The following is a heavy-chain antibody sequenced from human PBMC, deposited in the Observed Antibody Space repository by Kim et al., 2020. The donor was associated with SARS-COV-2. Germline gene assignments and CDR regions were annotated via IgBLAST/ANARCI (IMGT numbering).Heavy chain of an antibody. CDR2: IYPGDSDT. CDR1: GYSFTSYW. V-gene: IGHV5-51*01. Sequence: GESLKISCKGSGYSFTSYWIGWVRQMPGKGLEWMGIIYPGDSDTRYSPSFQGQVTISADKSISTAYLQWSSLKASDTAMYYCARRNRPDRDGYTEGSLDYWGQGTLVTVSS. J-gene: IGHJ4*02. D-gene: IGHD5-12*01. CDR3: ARRNRPDRDGYTEGSLDY.